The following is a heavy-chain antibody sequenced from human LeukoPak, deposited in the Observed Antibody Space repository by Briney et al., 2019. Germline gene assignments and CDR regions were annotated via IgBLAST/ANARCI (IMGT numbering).Heavy chain of an antibody. CDR1: GGSISSSSYY. CDR2: IYYSGST. J-gene: IGHJ6*03. CDR3: ARLYSSSWDYYYYYMHV. Sequence: SETLSLTCTVSGGSISSSSYYWGWIRQPPGKGLEWIGSIYYSGSTYYNPSLKSRVTISVDTSKNQFSLKLSSVTAADTAVYYCARLYSSSWDYYYYYMHVWGKGTTVTVSS. V-gene: IGHV4-39*01. D-gene: IGHD6-13*01.